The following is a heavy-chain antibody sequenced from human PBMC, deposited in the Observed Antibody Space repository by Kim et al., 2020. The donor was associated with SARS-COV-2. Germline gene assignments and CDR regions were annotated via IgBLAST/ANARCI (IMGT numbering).Heavy chain of an antibody. CDR3: ARSPRWLQFFDY. D-gene: IGHD5-12*01. CDR2: LYSGGGT. CDR1: GFTVSSNY. J-gene: IGHJ4*02. V-gene: IGHV3-53*01. Sequence: GGSLRLSCAASGFTVSSNYMSWVRQAPGKGLEWVSVLYSGGGTYYADSVKGRFTISRDSSKNTLYLQMNSLRAEDTAVYYCARSPRWLQFFDYWGQGTLVTVSS.